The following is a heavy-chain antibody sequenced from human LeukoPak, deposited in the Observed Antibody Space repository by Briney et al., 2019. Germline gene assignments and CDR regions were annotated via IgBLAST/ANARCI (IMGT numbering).Heavy chain of an antibody. D-gene: IGHD7-27*01. CDR1: GYTFTGYY. V-gene: IGHV1-2*02. CDR2: INPNSGGT. CDR3: ARRTNWDYYFDY. Sequence: ASVKVSCKASGYTFTGYYMHWVRQAPGQGLEWMGWINPNSGGTNYAQKFQGRVTMTRDTPISTAYMELSRLRSDDTAAYYCARRTNWDYYFDYWGQGTLVTVSS. J-gene: IGHJ4*02.